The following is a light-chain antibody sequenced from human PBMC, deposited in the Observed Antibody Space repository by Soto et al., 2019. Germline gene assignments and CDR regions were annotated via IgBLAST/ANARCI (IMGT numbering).Light chain of an antibody. CDR1: SSDVGGYNY. CDR2: EVS. Sequence: QSALTQPASVSGSPGQSITISCTGTSSDVGGYNYVSWYQQHPGKAPKLMIYEVSNRPSGVSHRFSGSKSGNTASLTISGLKAEDEADYYCSSYASSSTSFGTGTKVT. CDR3: SSYASSSTS. J-gene: IGLJ1*01. V-gene: IGLV2-14*03.